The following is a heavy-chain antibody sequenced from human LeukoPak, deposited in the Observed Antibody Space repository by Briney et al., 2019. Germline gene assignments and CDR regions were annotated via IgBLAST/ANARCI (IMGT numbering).Heavy chain of an antibody. J-gene: IGHJ5*02. V-gene: IGHV4-30-2*01. CDR1: GDSMSSSRFS. D-gene: IGHD2-15*01. CDR2: SYHGGST. CDR3: ARMVVDVTRWFDP. Sequence: SQTLSLTCDVSGDSMSSSRFSWSWLRQPPGKGLEWIGYSYHGGSTHYNPSLQSRVTISVDRSKKQFSLNLHSVTAADTAVYYGARMVVDVTRWFDPWGQGTLVTVSS.